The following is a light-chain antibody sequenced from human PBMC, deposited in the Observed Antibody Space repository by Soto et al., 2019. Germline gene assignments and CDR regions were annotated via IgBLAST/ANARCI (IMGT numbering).Light chain of an antibody. Sequence: EIVITQSPATLSVSPGERATLSCRSSQSVSSNLAWYQQKPGQAPRLLIYGASTRATGIPARFSGSGSGTDFTLTISRLEPEDFAVYYCHLYGSSPPWTFGQGTKVDIK. J-gene: IGKJ1*01. V-gene: IGKV3-15*01. CDR2: GAS. CDR3: HLYGSSPPWT. CDR1: QSVSSN.